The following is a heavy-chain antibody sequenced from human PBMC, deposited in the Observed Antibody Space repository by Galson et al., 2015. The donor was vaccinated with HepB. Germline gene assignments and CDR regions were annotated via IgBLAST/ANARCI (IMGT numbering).Heavy chain of an antibody. CDR1: GFLLTTSGVG. V-gene: IGHV2-5*02. J-gene: IGHJ4*02. CDR3: AQRRRDHKSEYYFDY. CDR2: IYWDDDK. Sequence: PALVKPTQTLTLTCTFSGFLLTTSGVGVGWIRQPPGKALEWLALIYWDDDKRYSPSLKSRVTITKDTSRNQVVLTMTNMDPVDTATYYCAQRRRDHKSEYYFDYWGQGLLVTVSS. D-gene: IGHD3-16*01.